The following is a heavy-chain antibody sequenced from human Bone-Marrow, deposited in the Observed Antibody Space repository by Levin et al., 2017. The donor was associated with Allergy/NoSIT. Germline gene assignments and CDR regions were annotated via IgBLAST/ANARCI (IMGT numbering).Heavy chain of an antibody. CDR2: IKHDGSEK. CDR1: GFTFSSNW. Sequence: GGSLRLSCEASGFTFSSNWMSWVRQAPGKGLEWVANIKHDGSEKYYVYSVKGRFTISRDNAKNSLYLQMNSLRAEDTAVYFCARIRGEITLFDYWGQGSLVTVSS. V-gene: IGHV3-7*01. D-gene: IGHD1-14*01. J-gene: IGHJ4*02. CDR3: ARIRGEITLFDY.